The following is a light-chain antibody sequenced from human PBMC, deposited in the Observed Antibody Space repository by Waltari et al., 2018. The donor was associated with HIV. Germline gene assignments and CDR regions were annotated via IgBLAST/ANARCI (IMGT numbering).Light chain of an antibody. Sequence: QSALTQPASVSGSPGQSITISCSGTSTDLDIYKFVSWYRQFPGKAPQLLISAVESRRVGIPLRFSGSKSGSAASLTISGLQTDDEADYYCSSYTRSHTLVFGGGTKLTVL. CDR3: SSYTRSHTLV. CDR2: AVE. J-gene: IGLJ2*01. CDR1: STDLDIYKF. V-gene: IGLV2-23*02.